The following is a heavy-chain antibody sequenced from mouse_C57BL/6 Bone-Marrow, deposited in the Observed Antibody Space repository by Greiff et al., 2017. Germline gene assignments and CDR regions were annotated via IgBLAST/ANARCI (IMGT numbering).Heavy chain of an antibody. V-gene: IGHV5-4*01. CDR3: AREHSNRYVDV. Sequence: EVQGVESGGGLVKPGGSLKLSCAASGFTFSSYAMSWVRQTPEKRLEWVATISDGGSYTYYPDNVKGRFTISRDNAKNNRYRQMSHLKSEDTAMYYGAREHSNRYVDVLGTGTTVTVSS. CDR1: GFTFSSYA. D-gene: IGHD2-5*01. J-gene: IGHJ1*03. CDR2: ISDGGSYT.